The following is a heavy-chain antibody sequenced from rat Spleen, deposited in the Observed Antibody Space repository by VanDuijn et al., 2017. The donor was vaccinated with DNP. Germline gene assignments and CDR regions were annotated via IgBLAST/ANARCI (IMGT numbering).Heavy chain of an antibody. CDR1: GFTFSAFP. Sequence: EVQLIESGGGLVQPGRSMKLSCEASGFTFSAFPMAWVRQAPKKGLEWVATISYDGSSTYYRDSVKGRFTISRDNAKSTLYLQRDSLRSEDTATYYCARHNNYYFDYWGQGVMVTVSS. D-gene: IGHD1-10*01. J-gene: IGHJ2*01. V-gene: IGHV5-7*01. CDR2: ISYDGSST. CDR3: ARHNNYYFDY.